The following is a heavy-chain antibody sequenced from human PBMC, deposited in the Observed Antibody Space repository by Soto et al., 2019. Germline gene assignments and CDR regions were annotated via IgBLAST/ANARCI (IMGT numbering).Heavy chain of an antibody. D-gene: IGHD2-15*01. CDR3: ARGVGAARYLLDY. Sequence: PSETLSLTCTVSGGSISSGDYYWSWIRQPPGKGLEWIGYIYYSGSTYYNPSLKSRVTISVDTSKNQFSLKLSSVTAADTAVYYCARGVGAARYLLDYWGQGTLVIVSS. CDR1: GGSISSGDYY. J-gene: IGHJ4*02. CDR2: IYYSGST. V-gene: IGHV4-30-4*01.